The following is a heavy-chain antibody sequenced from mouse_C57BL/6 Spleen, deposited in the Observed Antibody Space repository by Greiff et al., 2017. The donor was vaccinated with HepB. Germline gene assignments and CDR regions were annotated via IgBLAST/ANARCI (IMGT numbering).Heavy chain of an antibody. Sequence: QVQLQQPGAELVMPGASVKLSCKASGYTFTSYWMHWVKQRPGQGLEWIGEIDPSVSYTNYNQKFKGKSTLTVDKSSSTAYMQLSSLTSEDSAVYYCARSPITTVVADWYFDVWGTGTTVTVSS. J-gene: IGHJ1*03. CDR2: IDPSVSYT. D-gene: IGHD1-1*01. V-gene: IGHV1-69*01. CDR3: ARSPITTVVADWYFDV. CDR1: GYTFTSYW.